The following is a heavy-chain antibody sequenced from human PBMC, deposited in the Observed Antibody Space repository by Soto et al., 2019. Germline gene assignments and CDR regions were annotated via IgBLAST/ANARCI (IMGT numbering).Heavy chain of an antibody. Sequence: QLPLQESGPGLVKPSETLSLTCTVYGGSVSDYYWSWVRQPAGKGLEWIGRIRPGGNTNYSPSLMSRVTMSVDTSRNQFSLKLSSVTAADTAVYYCARFGSSSWNWFDPWGQGTLVTVSS. CDR2: IRPGGNT. D-gene: IGHD6-6*01. V-gene: IGHV4-4*07. CDR3: ARFGSSSWNWFDP. J-gene: IGHJ5*02. CDR1: GGSVSDYY.